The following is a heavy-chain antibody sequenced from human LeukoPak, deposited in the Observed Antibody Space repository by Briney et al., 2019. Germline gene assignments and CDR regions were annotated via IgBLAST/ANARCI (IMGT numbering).Heavy chain of an antibody. D-gene: IGHD3-10*01. J-gene: IGHJ5*02. Sequence: GASVKVSCKASGGTFSSYAISWVRQAPGQGLEWMGGIIPIFGTANYAQKFQGRVTIIADKSTSTAYMELSSLRSEDTAVYYCAREAITMVRGGDLWFDPWGQGTLVTVSS. CDR2: IIPIFGTA. V-gene: IGHV1-69*06. CDR3: AREAITMVRGGDLWFDP. CDR1: GGTFSSYA.